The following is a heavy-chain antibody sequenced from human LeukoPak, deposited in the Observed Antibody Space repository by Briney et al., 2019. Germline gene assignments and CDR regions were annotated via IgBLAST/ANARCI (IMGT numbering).Heavy chain of an antibody. D-gene: IGHD3-3*01. Sequence: GGSLRLSCAASGCSFSYFWMSWVRQAPGKGLEWVANIKQDGSEKYYVDSVKGRFTISRDNAKKSLYLQMNSLRAEDTAVYYCARDAEVGTLFGVLSRYNWFDPWGQGALVTVSS. CDR3: ARDAEVGTLFGVLSRYNWFDP. J-gene: IGHJ5*02. V-gene: IGHV3-7*01. CDR2: IKQDGSEK. CDR1: GCSFSYFW.